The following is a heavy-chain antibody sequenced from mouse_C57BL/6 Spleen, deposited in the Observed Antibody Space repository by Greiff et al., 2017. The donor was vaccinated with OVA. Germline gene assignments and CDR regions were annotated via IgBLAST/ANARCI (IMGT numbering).Heavy chain of an antibody. CDR1: GFTFSDYG. Sequence: EVHLVESRGGLVQPGGSLKLSCAASGFTFSDYGMAWVRQAPRKGPEWVAFISNLAYSIYYADTVTGRFTISRENAKNTLYLEMSSLRSEDTAMYYCARTTVVATGYFDVWGTGTTVTVSS. D-gene: IGHD1-1*01. J-gene: IGHJ1*03. CDR2: ISNLAYSI. V-gene: IGHV5-15*01. CDR3: ARTTVVATGYFDV.